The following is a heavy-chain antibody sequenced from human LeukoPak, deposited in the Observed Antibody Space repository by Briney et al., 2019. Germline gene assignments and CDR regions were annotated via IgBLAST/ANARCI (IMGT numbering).Heavy chain of an antibody. J-gene: IGHJ6*03. V-gene: IGHV3-48*01. CDR1: AFTFSSYG. CDR2: ISSSSSTI. Sequence: GGSLRLSCAASAFTFSSYGMNWVRQAPGKGLEWVSYISSSSSTIYYADSVKGRFTISRDNAKNSLYLQMSSLRAEDTAVYYCARSLLGSDYYYYYYYMDVWGKGTTVTVSS. CDR3: ARSLLGSDYYYYYYYMDV. D-gene: IGHD1-26*01.